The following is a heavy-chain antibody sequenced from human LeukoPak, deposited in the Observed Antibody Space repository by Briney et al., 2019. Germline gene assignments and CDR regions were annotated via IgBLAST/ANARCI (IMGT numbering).Heavy chain of an antibody. CDR1: GGSISSSSYY. Sequence: PSETLSLTCTVSGGSISSSSYYWGWIRQPPGKGLEWIGTIYYSGSTNYNPSLKSRVTISVDTSKNQFSLKLSSVTAADTAVYYCARGLWGPRRLPYYWGQGTLVTVSS. CDR3: ARGLWGPRRLPYY. CDR2: IYYSGST. D-gene: IGHD3-10*01. J-gene: IGHJ4*02. V-gene: IGHV4-39*07.